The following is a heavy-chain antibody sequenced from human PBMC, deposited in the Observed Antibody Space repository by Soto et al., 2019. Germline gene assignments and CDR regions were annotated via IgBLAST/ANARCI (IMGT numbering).Heavy chain of an antibody. Sequence: QVQLVQSGAEVKKPGSSVKVSCKASGGTFSSYTISWVRQAPGQGLEWMGRIIPILGIANYAQKFQGRVTITADKATSTAYMELSSLRSEDTAVYYCARALQQLDFDYWGQGTLVTVSS. D-gene: IGHD6-13*01. CDR2: IIPILGIA. V-gene: IGHV1-69*02. CDR3: ARALQQLDFDY. CDR1: GGTFSSYT. J-gene: IGHJ4*02.